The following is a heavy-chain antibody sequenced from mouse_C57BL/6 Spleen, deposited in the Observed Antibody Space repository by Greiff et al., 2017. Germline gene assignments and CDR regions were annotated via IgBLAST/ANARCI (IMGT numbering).Heavy chain of an antibody. CDR3: ARGPYDKNYAMDY. J-gene: IGHJ4*01. CDR2: IYPGDGDT. Sequence: VQLQQSGPELVKPGASVKISCKASGYAFSSSWMNWVKQRPGKGLEWIGRIYPGDGDTNYNGKFKGKATLTAEKSSSTAYMQLSSLTSEDSAVYFCARGPYDKNYAMDYWGQGTSLTVSS. CDR1: GYAFSSSW. V-gene: IGHV1-82*01. D-gene: IGHD2-3*01.